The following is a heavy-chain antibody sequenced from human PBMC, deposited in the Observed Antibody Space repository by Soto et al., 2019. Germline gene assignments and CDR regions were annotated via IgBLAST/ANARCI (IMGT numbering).Heavy chain of an antibody. D-gene: IGHD3-16*02. Sequence: ASVKVSCKASGYTFTSYGISWVRQAPGQGLEWMGWISAYNGNTNCAQKLQGRVTMTTDTSTSTAYMELRSLRSDDTAVYYCARDRRLHLGELSSSPFDYWGQGTLVTVSS. J-gene: IGHJ4*02. CDR2: ISAYNGNT. V-gene: IGHV1-18*01. CDR1: GYTFTSYG. CDR3: ARDRRLHLGELSSSPFDY.